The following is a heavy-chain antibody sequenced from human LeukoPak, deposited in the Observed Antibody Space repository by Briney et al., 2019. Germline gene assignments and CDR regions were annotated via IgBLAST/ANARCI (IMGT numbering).Heavy chain of an antibody. V-gene: IGHV3-30*18. CDR3: AKEGRRYFDY. CDR2: ISYDGSNQ. Sequence: GRSLRLSCTVSGFTFSRYGMHWLRRAPGKGLEWVAGISYDGSNQHYGDSVKGRFTISRDNSKHTLYLQMNSLRGDDTAVYYCAKEGRRYFDYWGQGALVTVSS. J-gene: IGHJ4*02. CDR1: GFTFSRYG.